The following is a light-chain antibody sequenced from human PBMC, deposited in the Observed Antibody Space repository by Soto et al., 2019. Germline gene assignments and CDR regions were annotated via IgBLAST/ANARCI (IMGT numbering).Light chain of an antibody. CDR1: QSVSSY. J-gene: IGKJ5*01. Sequence: EIVLTQSPATLSLSLGDRATLSCRASQSVSSYLAWYQQKPGKAPRLLIYDASNRATGIPARFSGSGSGTDFTLTISGLEPEDFAVYYCQQRSNWPITFGQGTRLEIK. V-gene: IGKV3-11*01. CDR2: DAS. CDR3: QQRSNWPIT.